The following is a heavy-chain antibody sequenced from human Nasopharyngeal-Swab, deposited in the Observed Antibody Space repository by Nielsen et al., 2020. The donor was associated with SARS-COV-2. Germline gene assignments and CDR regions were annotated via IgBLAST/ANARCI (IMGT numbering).Heavy chain of an antibody. CDR3: ARPTVYSKFEY. CDR1: GYSFTNFW. Sequence: GESLKISCQASGYSFTNFWIAWVRQMPGKGLEWMGNIFPFDSETRYSPSFQGQVTMSIDKSATTAYLQWNSLRASDTATYYSARPTVYSKFEYWGQGTLVTFSS. V-gene: IGHV5-51*01. CDR2: IFPFDSET. J-gene: IGHJ4*02. D-gene: IGHD4-11*01.